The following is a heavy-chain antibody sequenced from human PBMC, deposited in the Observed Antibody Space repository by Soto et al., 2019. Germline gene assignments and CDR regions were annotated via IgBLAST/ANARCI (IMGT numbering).Heavy chain of an antibody. J-gene: IGHJ4*02. D-gene: IGHD1-26*01. CDR2: IWYDGSSK. Sequence: PGGSLRLSCGASEFTFSSYVMHWVRQAPGKGLEWVAVIWYDGSSKFYADSVKGRFTISRDNSKNTLYLQMNSLRAEDTAVYYCARERGSREEFDYWGQGTLVTAPQ. V-gene: IGHV3-33*01. CDR3: ARERGSREEFDY. CDR1: EFTFSSYV.